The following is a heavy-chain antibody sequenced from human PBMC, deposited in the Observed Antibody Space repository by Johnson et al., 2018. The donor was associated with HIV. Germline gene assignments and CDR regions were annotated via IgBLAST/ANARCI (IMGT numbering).Heavy chain of an antibody. CDR3: ATGYNWNCVGVVNFLGGGYEAPSEHAFDI. Sequence: VQLVESGGGVVQPGRSLRLSCAGSGITFSSYAMSWVRQAPGKGLEWVSAIGTAGDTYYPGSVKGRFTISRDNSKNTLYLQMNSLRTADTAVYYWATGYNWNCVGVVNFLGGGYEAPSEHAFDIWGQGTKVTVSS. V-gene: IGHV3-23*04. D-gene: IGHD1-7*01. CDR2: IGTAGDT. CDR1: GITFSSYA. J-gene: IGHJ3*02.